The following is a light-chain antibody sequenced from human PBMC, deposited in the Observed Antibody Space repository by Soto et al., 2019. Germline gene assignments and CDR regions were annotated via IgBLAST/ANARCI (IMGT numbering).Light chain of an antibody. CDR2: AAS. CDR1: HDITNF. V-gene: IGKV1-39*01. J-gene: IGKJ5*01. CDR3: QQTYSSLPIT. Sequence: DIQMTQSPSSLSASAGDRVTITCHATHDITNFLNWYQQKPGKAPNLLIYAASSLESGVPARFSGSGSGTHFTLTITGLQPEDIATYYCQQTYSSLPITFGQGTRLEIK.